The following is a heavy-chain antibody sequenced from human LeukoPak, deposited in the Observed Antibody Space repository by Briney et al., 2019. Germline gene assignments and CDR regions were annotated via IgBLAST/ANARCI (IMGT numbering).Heavy chain of an antibody. CDR1: GFTFSSYA. CDR3: AIDRSTAMAY. CDR2: ISSSGSTI. D-gene: IGHD5-18*01. V-gene: IGHV3-48*04. Sequence: GGSLRLSCAASGFTFSSYAMNWVRQAPGKGLEWVSYISSSGSTIFYADSVKGRFTISRDNAKNSLYLQMSSLRAEDTAVYYCAIDRSTAMAYWGQGTLVSVSS. J-gene: IGHJ4*02.